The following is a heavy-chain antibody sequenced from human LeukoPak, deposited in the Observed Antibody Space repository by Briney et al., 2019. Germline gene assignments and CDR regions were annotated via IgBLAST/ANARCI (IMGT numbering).Heavy chain of an antibody. CDR1: GYTFTGYY. J-gene: IGHJ6*02. V-gene: IGHV1-2*02. D-gene: IGHD3-9*01. CDR3: ARAYDILTGYLYGMDV. Sequence: GASVKVSCKASGYTFTGYYMHWARQAPGQGLEWMGWINPNSGGTNYAQKFQGRVTMTRDTSISTAYMELSRLRSDDTAVYYCARAYDILTGYLYGMDVWGQGTTVTVSS. CDR2: INPNSGGT.